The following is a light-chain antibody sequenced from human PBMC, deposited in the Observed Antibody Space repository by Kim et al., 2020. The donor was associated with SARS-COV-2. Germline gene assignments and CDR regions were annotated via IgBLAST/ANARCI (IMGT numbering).Light chain of an antibody. Sequence: SYELTHPPSVSVSPGQTGSITCSGHKLGNKYVSWYHQKPGQSPVLVIYQDTKRPSGIPERFSGSNSGNTATLTISGTQTMDEGDYYCQAWDSSTNVVFGGGTQLTVL. J-gene: IGLJ3*02. CDR1: KLGNKY. V-gene: IGLV3-1*01. CDR3: QAWDSSTNVV. CDR2: QDT.